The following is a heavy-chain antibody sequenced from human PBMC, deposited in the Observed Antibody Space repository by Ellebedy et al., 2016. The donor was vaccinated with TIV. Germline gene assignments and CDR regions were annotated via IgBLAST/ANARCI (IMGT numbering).Heavy chain of an antibody. Sequence: GGSLRLXXAASGFTFSTYWMTWVRQAPGKGLEWVANIRQDGGEMFYVDSVRGRFTISRDNAKNSLYLQMDSLRAEDTAVYYCAKLSVPGRYYGMDVWGQGTTVTVSS. CDR3: AKLSVPGRYYGMDV. CDR1: GFTFSTYW. J-gene: IGHJ6*02. CDR2: IRQDGGEM. D-gene: IGHD6-19*01. V-gene: IGHV3-7*02.